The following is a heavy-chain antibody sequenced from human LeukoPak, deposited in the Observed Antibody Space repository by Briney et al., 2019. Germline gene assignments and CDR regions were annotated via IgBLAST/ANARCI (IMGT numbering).Heavy chain of an antibody. J-gene: IGHJ4*01. CDR3: AGVLGVRDLAYFDY. CDR1: GFTFSGYW. CDR2: IRSDGSST. V-gene: IGHV3-74*01. Sequence: GGSLRLSCAASGFTFSGYWMHWVRQAPGKGLVWVSRIRSDGSSTSYADSVRGRFTISRDNAKNTLYLQMNSLRAEDTAVYYCAGVLGVRDLAYFDYWGHGTLVTVSS. D-gene: IGHD3-10*01.